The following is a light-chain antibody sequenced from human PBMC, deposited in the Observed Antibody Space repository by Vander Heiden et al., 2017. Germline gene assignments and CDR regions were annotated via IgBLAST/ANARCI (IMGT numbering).Light chain of an antibody. Sequence: AIRMTQSPSSFSASTGDRVTITCRASQGISSYLAWYQQKPGKAPKLLIYAASTLQSGVPSRFSGSGSGTDFTLTISCLQSEDFATYYCQQYSSYPWRFAQGAKVEIK. V-gene: IGKV1-8*01. CDR3: QQYSSYPWR. CDR1: QGISSY. J-gene: IGKJ1*01. CDR2: AAS.